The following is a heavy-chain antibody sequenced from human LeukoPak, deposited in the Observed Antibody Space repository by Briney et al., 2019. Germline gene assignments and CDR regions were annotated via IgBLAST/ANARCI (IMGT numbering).Heavy chain of an antibody. CDR2: ISYDGSNK. D-gene: IGHD6-6*01. CDR1: GFTFSSYA. V-gene: IGHV3-30-3*01. CDR3: ARGGPVAASY. Sequence: TGGSLRLSCAASGFTFSSYAMHWVRQAPGKGLEWVAVISYDGSNKYYADSVKGRFTISRDNSKNTLYLQMNSLRAEDTAVYYCARGGPVAASYWGQGTLVTVSS. J-gene: IGHJ4*02.